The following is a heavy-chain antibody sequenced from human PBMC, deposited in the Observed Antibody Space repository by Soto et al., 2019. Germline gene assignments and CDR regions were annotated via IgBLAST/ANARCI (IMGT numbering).Heavy chain of an antibody. CDR2: IYYSGST. CDR1: GGSISSGGYY. CDR3: ASPSSWWSVSRRGGLDC. V-gene: IGHV4-31*03. Sequence: PSETLSLTCTVSGGSISSGGYYWSWIRQHPGKGLEWIGYIYYSGSTYYNPSLKSRVTISVDTSKNQFSLKLSSVTAADTAVYYCASPSSWWSVSRRGGLDCWGQGTLVTFS. D-gene: IGHD6-13*01. J-gene: IGHJ4*02.